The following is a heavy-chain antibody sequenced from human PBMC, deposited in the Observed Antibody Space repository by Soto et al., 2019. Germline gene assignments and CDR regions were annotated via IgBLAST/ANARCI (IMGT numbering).Heavy chain of an antibody. CDR2: INAYNGNT. Sequence: QVQLVQSGAEVKKPGASVKVSCKASGYTFTHYGISWVRQAPGQGLEWMAWINAYNGNTDYAHKVQGRVTVTTDTSSTTAYMELRSLTSDDTAVHYCAIAIAGGYGHTTLDYWGQGTLFTVSS. J-gene: IGHJ4*02. D-gene: IGHD5-18*01. V-gene: IGHV1-18*01. CDR1: GYTFTHYG. CDR3: AIAIAGGYGHTTLDY.